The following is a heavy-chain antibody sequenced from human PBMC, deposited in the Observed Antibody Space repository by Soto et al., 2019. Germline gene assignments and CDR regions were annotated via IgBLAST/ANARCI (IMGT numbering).Heavy chain of an antibody. CDR2: IIPFFHAA. CDR1: ADTFSSSA. Sequence: SVKVSCKASADTFSSSAFSWVRQAPGQGLEWMGGIIPFFHAANYAQRFQGRVTITADESTSTVYMELSSLRFEDTALYYCARDLISNYHYYGMDVWGQGTTVTVSS. CDR3: ARDLISNYHYYGMDV. V-gene: IGHV1-69*13. J-gene: IGHJ6*02.